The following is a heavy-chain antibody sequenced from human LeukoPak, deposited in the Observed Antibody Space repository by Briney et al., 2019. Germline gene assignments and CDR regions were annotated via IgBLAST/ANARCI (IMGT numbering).Heavy chain of an antibody. V-gene: IGHV3-53*01. D-gene: IGHD3-16*01. CDR2: IYSGGST. J-gene: IGHJ4*02. CDR3: ARVLPVEGVLSRGSFDY. CDR1: GFTVSSNY. Sequence: GGSLRLSCAASGFTVSSNYMSWVRQAPGKGLEWVSVIYSGGSTYYADSVKGRFTISRDNAKNTLYLQMNSLRAEDTAVYYCARVLPVEGVLSRGSFDYWGQGTLVTVSS.